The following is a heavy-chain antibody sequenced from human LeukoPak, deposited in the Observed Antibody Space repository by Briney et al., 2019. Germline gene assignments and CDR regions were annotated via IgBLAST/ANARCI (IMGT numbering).Heavy chain of an antibody. Sequence: GASVKVSCKASGYTFTSYGISWVRQAPGQGLEWMGWISAYNGNTNYAQKLQGRVTMTTDTSTSTAYMELRSLRSDDTAVYYCARDWAYYYGSGSVIFDYWGQGTLVTVSS. D-gene: IGHD3-10*01. CDR3: ARDWAYYYGSGSVIFDY. CDR1: GYTFTSYG. V-gene: IGHV1-18*01. J-gene: IGHJ4*02. CDR2: ISAYNGNT.